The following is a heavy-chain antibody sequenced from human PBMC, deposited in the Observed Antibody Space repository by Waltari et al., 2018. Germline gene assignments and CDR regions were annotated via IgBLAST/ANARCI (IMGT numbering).Heavy chain of an antibody. Sequence: QVQLQESGPGLVKPSQTLSLTCTVSGGSISSGDYYWRWIRQPPGKGLEWNVYICDSGSTHYNPSLKSRVTISVDTSKNQFSRKLRSVTAADTAVYYCARGGSPHFWSGSGGWFDPWGQGTLVTVSS. CDR1: GGSISSGDYY. J-gene: IGHJ5*02. CDR3: ARGGSPHFWSGSGGWFDP. CDR2: ICDSGST. D-gene: IGHD3-3*02. V-gene: IGHV4-30-4*08.